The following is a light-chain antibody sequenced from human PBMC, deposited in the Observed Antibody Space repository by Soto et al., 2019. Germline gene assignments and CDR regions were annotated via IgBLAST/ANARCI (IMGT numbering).Light chain of an antibody. V-gene: IGLV2-23*02. Sequence: QSAPTQPASVSGSPGQSITISCTGTSSDVGNYDLVSWYQQHPGKVPKVMIYEVSKRPSGVSNRFSGSKSGNTASLTISGLQTEDEADYYCCSYAGSSTYVFGTGTKVTVL. CDR3: CSYAGSSTYV. CDR2: EVS. J-gene: IGLJ1*01. CDR1: SSDVGNYDL.